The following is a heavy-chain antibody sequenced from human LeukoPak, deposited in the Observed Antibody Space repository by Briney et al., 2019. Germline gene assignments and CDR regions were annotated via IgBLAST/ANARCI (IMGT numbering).Heavy chain of an antibody. CDR2: INPNSGGT. Sequence: ASVKVSCKASGYTFTGYYMHWVRQAPGQGLEWMGWINPNSGGTNYAQKFQGRVTMTRDTSISKAYMEMSRLRSDDTAVYYCASYSGSYSSDFDYWGQGTLVTVSS. D-gene: IGHD1-26*01. CDR3: ASYSGSYSSDFDY. J-gene: IGHJ4*02. V-gene: IGHV1-2*02. CDR1: GYTFTGYY.